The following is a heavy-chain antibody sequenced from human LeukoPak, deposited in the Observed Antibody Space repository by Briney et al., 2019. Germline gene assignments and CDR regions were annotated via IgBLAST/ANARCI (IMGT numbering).Heavy chain of an antibody. CDR2: TNRRGDDN. J-gene: IGHJ4*02. V-gene: IGHV3-21*01. Sequence: PGGSLRLPCAASGFTFSSYSMNWVRQAPGKGLEWVSSTNRRGDDNYYADSVKGRFTISRDNAKNSLYLQMYSLRVEDTAVYYCAREGSIVPHQDLDYWGQGTLVTVSS. CDR3: AREGSIVPHQDLDY. D-gene: IGHD2-8*01. CDR1: GFTFSSYS.